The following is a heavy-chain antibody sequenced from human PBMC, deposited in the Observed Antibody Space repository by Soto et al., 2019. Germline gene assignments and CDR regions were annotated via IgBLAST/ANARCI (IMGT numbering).Heavy chain of an antibody. CDR3: ARGHRTYGYDS. Sequence: SETLSLTCSVYGASFSGYYWSWIRQSPGKGLEWIGEIHHSGSTHYNPSLKSRLTFSIDESQSQFYMMLTSVTAADTALYFCARGHRTYGYDSWGQGSLVTVSS. CDR1: GASFSGYY. V-gene: IGHV4-34*01. CDR2: IHHSGST. J-gene: IGHJ4*02. D-gene: IGHD1-1*01.